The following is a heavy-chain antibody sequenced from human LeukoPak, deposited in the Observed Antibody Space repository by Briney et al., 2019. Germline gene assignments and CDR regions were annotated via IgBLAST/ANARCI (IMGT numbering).Heavy chain of an antibody. CDR2: IYSGGST. J-gene: IGHJ4*02. Sequence: GGSLRLSCAASGFTVSSNYMSWVRQAPGKGLEWVSVIYSGGSTYYADSVKGRFTISRDNSKNTLYPQMNSLRAEDTAVYYCARADVDGDLYFDYWGQGTLVTVSS. D-gene: IGHD4-17*01. CDR3: ARADVDGDLYFDY. V-gene: IGHV3-53*01. CDR1: GFTVSSNY.